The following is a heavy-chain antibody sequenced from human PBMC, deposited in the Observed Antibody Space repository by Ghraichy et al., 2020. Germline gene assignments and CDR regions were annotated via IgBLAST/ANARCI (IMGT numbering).Heavy chain of an antibody. CDR1: GFSLTTSGMC. Sequence: SGPTLVQPTQTLTLTCSFSGFSLTTSGMCVCWILQPPGKALEWLALIHWGDDKYYKTSLKARLTISKDTSKNQVVLTMTNMDPVDTATYYCARISSTTSGWSFDFWGRGTLVTVSS. CDR3: ARISSTTSGWSFDF. CDR2: IHWGDDK. D-gene: IGHD6-19*01. V-gene: IGHV2-70*01. J-gene: IGHJ4*02.